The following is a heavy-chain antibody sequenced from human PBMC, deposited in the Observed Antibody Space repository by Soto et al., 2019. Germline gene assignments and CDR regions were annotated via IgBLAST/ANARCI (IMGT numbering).Heavy chain of an antibody. CDR3: ASLAPSFDSSGYYTGG. D-gene: IGHD3-22*01. CDR1: GYSFTSYW. J-gene: IGHJ4*02. CDR2: IYPGDSDT. Sequence: GESLKISCKGSGYSFTSYWIGWVRQMPVKGLEWMGIIYPGDSDTRYSPSFQGQVTISADKSISTAYLQWSSLKASDTAMYYCASLAPSFDSSGYYTGGWGQGTLVTVSS. V-gene: IGHV5-51*01.